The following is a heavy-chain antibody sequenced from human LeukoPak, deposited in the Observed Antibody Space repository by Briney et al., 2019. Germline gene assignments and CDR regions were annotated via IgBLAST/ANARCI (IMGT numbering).Heavy chain of an antibody. CDR1: GGSISSYY. J-gene: IGHJ6*02. V-gene: IGHV4-59*12. CDR3: AREQQLVRLLSYYYYGMDV. D-gene: IGHD6-13*01. Sequence: PSETLSLTCTVSGGSISSYYWSWIRQPPGKGLEWIGYIYYSGSTNYNPSLKSRVTISVDTSKNQFSLKLSSVTAADTAVYYCAREQQLVRLLSYYYYGMDVWGQGTTVTVSS. CDR2: IYYSGST.